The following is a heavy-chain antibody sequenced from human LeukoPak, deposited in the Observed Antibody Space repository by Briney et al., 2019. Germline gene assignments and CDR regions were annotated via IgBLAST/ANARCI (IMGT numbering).Heavy chain of an antibody. V-gene: IGHV5-51*01. CDR1: GYSFTTYW. Sequence: GESLKISCKGSGYSFTTYWIGWVRQMPGKGLEWMGIIYPGDSDTKYSSSFQGQVTISADKAIGTTYLQWSNLKASDTAMYYCARHRPHTDSNSVADYYFDYWGQGTLVTVSS. CDR2: IYPGDSDT. J-gene: IGHJ4*02. CDR3: ARHRPHTDSNSVADYYFDY. D-gene: IGHD6-19*01.